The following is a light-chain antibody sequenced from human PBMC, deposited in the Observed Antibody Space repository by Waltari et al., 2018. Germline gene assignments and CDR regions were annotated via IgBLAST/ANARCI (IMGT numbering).Light chain of an antibody. CDR3: AALDDNLNGWV. CDR1: SSNIGSNT. Sequence: QSVLTQPPSASGTPGQRFAISCSGSSSNIGSNTVNWYQQLPGTAPKLLIYGNNQRPSGVPDRLSGSKSGTSASLAIGGLQSDDEADYYCAALDDNLNGWVFGGGTMLAVL. CDR2: GNN. J-gene: IGLJ3*02. V-gene: IGLV1-44*01.